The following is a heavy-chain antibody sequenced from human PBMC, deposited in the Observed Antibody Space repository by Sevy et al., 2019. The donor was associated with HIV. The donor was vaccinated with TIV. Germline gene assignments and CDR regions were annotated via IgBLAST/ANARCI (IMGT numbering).Heavy chain of an antibody. CDR1: GFTFSSYG. CDR3: ARGLAALPGYYYGMDV. CDR2: ILYDGSNK. V-gene: IGHV3-30*03. D-gene: IGHD6-6*01. J-gene: IGHJ6*02. Sequence: GGSLRLSCAASGFTFSSYGMHWVRQAPDKGLEWVAVILYDGSNKYYADSVKGRFTISRDNSKNTLYLQMNSLRAGDTAVYYCARGLAALPGYYYGMDVWGQGTAVTVSS.